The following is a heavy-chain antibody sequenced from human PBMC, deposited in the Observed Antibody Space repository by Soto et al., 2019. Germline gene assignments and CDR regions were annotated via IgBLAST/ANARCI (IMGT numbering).Heavy chain of an antibody. Sequence: QVQLVQSGAEVKKPGASVKVSCKASGYTFTSYDINWVRQATGQGLEWMGWMNPNSGNTGYAQKFQGRVTMTRNTSISTAYMELSSLRSEDTAVYFCARAPKYYYGSGSYRANYYHMGVWGKGTTVTVSS. J-gene: IGHJ6*03. CDR3: ARAPKYYYGSGSYRANYYHMGV. CDR1: GYTFTSYD. V-gene: IGHV1-8*01. D-gene: IGHD3-10*01. CDR2: MNPNSGNT.